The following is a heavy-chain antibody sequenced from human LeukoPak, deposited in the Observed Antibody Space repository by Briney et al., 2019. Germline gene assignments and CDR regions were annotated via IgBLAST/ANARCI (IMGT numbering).Heavy chain of an antibody. CDR2: INPNSGGT. Sequence: ASVKVSCKASGYTFTGYYMHWVRQAPGQGLEWMGRINPNSGGTNYAQKFQGRVTMTRDTSISTAYMELSRLRSDDTAVYYCARAGRYCSGGSCYSCFDYWGQGTLVTVSS. CDR3: ARAGRYCSGGSCYSCFDY. J-gene: IGHJ4*02. CDR1: GYTFTGYY. V-gene: IGHV1-2*02. D-gene: IGHD2-15*01.